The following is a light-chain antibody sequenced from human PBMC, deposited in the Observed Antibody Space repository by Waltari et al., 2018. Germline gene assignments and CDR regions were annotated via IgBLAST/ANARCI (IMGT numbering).Light chain of an antibody. CDR1: SSDVGGCNY. J-gene: IGLJ3*02. V-gene: IGLV2-14*03. CDR3: SSYIRISASWV. CDR2: DVT. Sequence: QSALTQPVSVSGSPGQSITISCTGTSSDVGGCNYVSWYQHHPGKAPKIMIYDVTKLPSGVSNRFSGSGSGNTASLTISGLQSEDEAYYYCSSYIRISASWVFGGGTKLTVL.